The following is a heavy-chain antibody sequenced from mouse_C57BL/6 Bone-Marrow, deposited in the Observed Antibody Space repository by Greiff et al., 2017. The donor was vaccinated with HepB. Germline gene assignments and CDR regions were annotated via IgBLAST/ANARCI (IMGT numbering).Heavy chain of an antibody. J-gene: IGHJ1*03. V-gene: IGHV5-9-1*02. CDR3: TRDQKRSYEYYWYFDV. CDR1: GFTFSSYA. D-gene: IGHD2-3*01. CDR2: ISSGGDYI. Sequence: EVMLVESGAGLVKPGGSLKLPCAASGFTFSSYAMSWVRQIPEKRLEWVAYISSGGDYIYYADTVKGRFNISRDNARNTLYLQMSSLKSEDTAMYYCTRDQKRSYEYYWYFDVWGTGTTVTISS.